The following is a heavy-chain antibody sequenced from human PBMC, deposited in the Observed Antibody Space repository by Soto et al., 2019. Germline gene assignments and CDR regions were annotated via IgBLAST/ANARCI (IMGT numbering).Heavy chain of an antibody. J-gene: IGHJ3*02. Sequence: EAQLVESGGGLVQPGGSLRLSCAAFEFTLSNYEMDWVRQAPGKGLEWVSHIVRRGSPIYYADSVKGRFTTSRDNAKNSVFLQMNSLRPEDTAVYYCARVYDDYLIDAFDIWGQGTMVSVSS. CDR1: EFTLSNYE. V-gene: IGHV3-48*03. CDR2: IVRRGSPI. D-gene: IGHD4-17*01. CDR3: ARVYDDYLIDAFDI.